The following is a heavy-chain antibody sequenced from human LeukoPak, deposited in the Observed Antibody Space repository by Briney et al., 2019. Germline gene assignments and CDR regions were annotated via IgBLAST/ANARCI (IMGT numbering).Heavy chain of an antibody. CDR1: GGSISSYY. D-gene: IGHD4-17*01. J-gene: IGHJ6*02. CDR2: IYYSGST. Sequence: PSETLSLTCTVSGGSISSYYWSWIRQPPGKGLEWIGYIYYSGSTNYNPSLKSRVTISVDTSKNQFSLKLSSVTAADTAVYHCATSYGDYKEDYYGMDVWGQGTTVTVSS. CDR3: ATSYGDYKEDYYGMDV. V-gene: IGHV4-59*08.